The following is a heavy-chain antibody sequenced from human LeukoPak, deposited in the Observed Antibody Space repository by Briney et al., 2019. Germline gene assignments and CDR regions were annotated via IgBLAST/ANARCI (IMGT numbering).Heavy chain of an antibody. CDR2: TRYDGSNK. D-gene: IGHD6-19*01. Sequence: GGSLRLSCAASGFTVSSYGMYWVRQAPGKGLEGVAFTRYDGSNKYYAESVKGRLTISRDTSKSTLYLQMNSLRVEDTAVYYCAKESSSGWHDAFDIWGQGTMVTVSS. J-gene: IGHJ3*02. CDR1: GFTVSSYG. V-gene: IGHV3-30*02. CDR3: AKESSSGWHDAFDI.